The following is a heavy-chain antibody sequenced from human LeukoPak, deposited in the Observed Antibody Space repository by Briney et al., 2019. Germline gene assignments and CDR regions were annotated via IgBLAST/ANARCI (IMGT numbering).Heavy chain of an antibody. CDR3: AKGSDDYVWGSYRQLDY. CDR2: IRYNGSNK. CDR1: GFTFSSYG. Sequence: SGGSLRLSCAVSGFTFSSYGMHWVRQAPGKGLEWVAFIRYNGSNKYYADSVKGRFTISRDNSKNTLYLQMNSLRAEDTAVYYCAKGSDDYVWGSYRQLDYWGQGTLVTVSS. V-gene: IGHV3-30*02. J-gene: IGHJ4*02. D-gene: IGHD3-16*02.